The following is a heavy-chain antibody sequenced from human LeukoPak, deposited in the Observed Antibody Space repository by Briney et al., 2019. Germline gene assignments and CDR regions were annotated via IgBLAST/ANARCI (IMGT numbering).Heavy chain of an antibody. CDR2: VSFSENT. J-gene: IGHJ6*03. D-gene: IGHD3-10*01. V-gene: IGHV4-39*02. CDR3: ARDSGSGSYSHMDV. Sequence: PSETLSLTCTVSGGSISSSNNYWGWIRQPPGKGLEWIGTVSFSENTYYNPSLKSRVTISVDTSKNHFSLQLSSVAAADTAVYYCARDSGSGSYSHMDVWGKGTTVTVSS. CDR1: GGSISSSNNY.